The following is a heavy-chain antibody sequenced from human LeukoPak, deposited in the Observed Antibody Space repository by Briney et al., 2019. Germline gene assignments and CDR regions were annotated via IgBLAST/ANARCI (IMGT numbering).Heavy chain of an antibody. V-gene: IGHV3-11*01. CDR2: ISSSGSTI. CDR1: GFTVSSNY. D-gene: IGHD5-12*01. CDR3: AGTHPGYSGAFDY. Sequence: GGSLRLSCAASGFTVSSNYMSWIRQAPGKGLEWVSYISSSGSTIYYADSVKGRFTISRDNAKNSLYLQMNSLRAEDTAVCYCAGTHPGYSGAFDYWGQGTLVTVSS. J-gene: IGHJ4*02.